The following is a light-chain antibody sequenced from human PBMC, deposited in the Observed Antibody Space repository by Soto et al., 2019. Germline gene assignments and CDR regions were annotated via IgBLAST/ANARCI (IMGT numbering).Light chain of an antibody. V-gene: IGLV2-11*01. J-gene: IGLJ1*01. CDR3: CSYAGRYTSYV. CDR2: DVS. Sequence: QSALTQPRSVSGSPGQSVTISCTGTSSDVGAYNYVSWYQQHPGKAPKLMIYDVSKRPSGVPDRFSGSKSGNTASLTISGLQSEDEADYYCCSYAGRYTSYVFGIGTKLTVL. CDR1: SSDVGAYNY.